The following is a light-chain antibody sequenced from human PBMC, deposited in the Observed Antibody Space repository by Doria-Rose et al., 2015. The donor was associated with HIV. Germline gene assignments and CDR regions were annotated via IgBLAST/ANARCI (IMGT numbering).Light chain of an antibody. Sequence: EIVMTQSPGTLSLSPGERATLSCRASQSFSSTYLAWYQQKPGQAPSLLIYDGSTRATGIPDRFSASGSGTDFTLTINRLEPEDFALYYCHQYGTSWTFGQGTTVEI. CDR3: HQYGTSWT. V-gene: IGKV3-20*01. CDR2: DGS. J-gene: IGKJ1*01. CDR1: QSFSSTY.